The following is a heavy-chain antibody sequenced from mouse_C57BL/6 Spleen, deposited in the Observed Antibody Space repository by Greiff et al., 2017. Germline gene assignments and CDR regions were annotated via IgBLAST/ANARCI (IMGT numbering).Heavy chain of an antibody. CDR3: ARENYYGSSYEYYAMDY. CDR1: GYTFTTYP. V-gene: IGHV1-47*01. CDR2: FHPYNDDT. D-gene: IGHD1-1*01. J-gene: IGHJ4*01. Sequence: VQLQQSGAELVKPGASVKMSCKASGYTFTTYPIEWMKQNPGKSLEWIGNFHPYNDDTKYNEKFKGKATLTVEKSSSTVYLELSRLTSDDSAVYYCARENYYGSSYEYYAMDYWGQGTSVTVSS.